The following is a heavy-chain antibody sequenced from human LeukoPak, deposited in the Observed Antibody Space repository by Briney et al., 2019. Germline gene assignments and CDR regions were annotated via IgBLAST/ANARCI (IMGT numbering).Heavy chain of an antibody. D-gene: IGHD2-21*02. CDR1: GYTFTSYG. CDR2: ISAYNGNT. Sequence: ASVKVSCKASGYTFTSYGISWVRQAAGQGLEWMGWISAYNGNTNYAQKLQGRVTMTTDTSTSTAYMELRSLRSDDTAVYYCASTRSLAVTAPDDYWGQGTLVTVSS. CDR3: ASTRSLAVTAPDDY. J-gene: IGHJ4*02. V-gene: IGHV1-18*01.